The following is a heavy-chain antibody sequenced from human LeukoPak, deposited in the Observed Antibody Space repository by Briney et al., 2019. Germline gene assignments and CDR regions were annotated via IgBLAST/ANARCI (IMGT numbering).Heavy chain of an antibody. CDR1: GFTFRRYT. J-gene: IGHJ4*02. Sequence: GGSLRLSCAASGFTFRRYTLNWVRQAPGKGLEWISYIGSDNTTIDYADSVKGRFTISRDNSKNTLYLQMNSLRAEDTAVYYCAKTVYGDYAYFDYWGQGTLVTVSS. CDR2: IGSDNTTI. V-gene: IGHV3-48*01. D-gene: IGHD4-17*01. CDR3: AKTVYGDYAYFDY.